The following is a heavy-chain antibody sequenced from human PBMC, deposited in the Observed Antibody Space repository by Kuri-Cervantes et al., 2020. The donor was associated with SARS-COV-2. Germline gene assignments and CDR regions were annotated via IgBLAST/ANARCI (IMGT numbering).Heavy chain of an antibody. CDR1: GGSISSSSYY. J-gene: IGHJ6*03. Sequence: ESLKISCTVSGGSISSSSYYWGWIRQPPGKGLEWIGSIYYSGSTYYNPSLKSRVTISVDTSKNQFSLKLSSVTAADTAVYYCARDFSGRLTGDHYYYYYMDVWGKGTTVTVSS. V-gene: IGHV4-39*07. CDR3: ARDFSGRLTGDHYYYYYMDV. D-gene: IGHD7-27*01. CDR2: IYYSGST.